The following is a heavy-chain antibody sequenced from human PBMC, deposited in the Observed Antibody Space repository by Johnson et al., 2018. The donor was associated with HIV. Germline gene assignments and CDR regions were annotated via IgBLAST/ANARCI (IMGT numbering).Heavy chain of an antibody. Sequence: VQLVESGGGLVQPGGSLRLSCAASGFIFDDHGMTWVRQAPGKGLEWVSGINWNGGSIGYADSVKGRFTISRDNAKNSLYLQMNSLRAEDTAVYYCATDIVVVLAVTGTGAAFDIWGQGTMVTVSS. D-gene: IGHD2-15*01. CDR3: ATDIVVVLAVTGTGAAFDI. J-gene: IGHJ3*02. CDR2: INWNGGSI. V-gene: IGHV3-20*04. CDR1: GFIFDDHG.